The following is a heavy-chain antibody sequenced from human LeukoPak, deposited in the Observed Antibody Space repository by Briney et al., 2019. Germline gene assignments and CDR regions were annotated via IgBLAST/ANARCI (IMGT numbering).Heavy chain of an antibody. Sequence: GGSLRLSCAASGFTFSSYAMHWVRQAPVKGLEWVAVISYDGSNKYYADSVKGRFTISRDNSKNTLYLQMNSLRAEDTAVYYCARDFSSGWTPADYYGMDVWGQGTTVTVSS. V-gene: IGHV3-30-3*01. CDR1: GFTFSSYA. J-gene: IGHJ6*02. CDR3: ARDFSSGWTPADYYGMDV. D-gene: IGHD6-19*01. CDR2: ISYDGSNK.